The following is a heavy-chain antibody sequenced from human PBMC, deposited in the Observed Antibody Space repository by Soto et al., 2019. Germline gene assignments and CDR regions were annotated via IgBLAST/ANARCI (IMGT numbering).Heavy chain of an antibody. CDR1: GGSISNYY. CDR3: ARQYSSGAGWFDS. CDR2: VFSTGTT. J-gene: IGHJ5*01. V-gene: IGHV4-4*07. Sequence: LAHTFAVGGGSISNYYWSWIRQPAGKGLEWIGRVFSTGTTNYNPSLRTRVTMSVDTSKKQFSLRLRSVTAADTAVYYCARQYSSGAGWFDSWGQGTLVTVSS. D-gene: IGHD3-22*01.